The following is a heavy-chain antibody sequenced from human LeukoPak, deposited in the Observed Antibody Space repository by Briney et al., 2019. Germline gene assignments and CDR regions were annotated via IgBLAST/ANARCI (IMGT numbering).Heavy chain of an antibody. CDR3: ATGYCSSTSCPYYYYGLDV. J-gene: IGHJ6*02. CDR1: GGSISSYY. Sequence: SETLSLTCTVSGGSISSYYWSWIRQPPGKGLEWIGYIYYSGSTNYNPSLKSRVTISVDTSKNQFSLKLSSVTAAGTAVYYCATGYCSSTSCPYYYYGLDVWGQGTTVTVSS. V-gene: IGHV4-59*01. D-gene: IGHD2-2*01. CDR2: IYYSGST.